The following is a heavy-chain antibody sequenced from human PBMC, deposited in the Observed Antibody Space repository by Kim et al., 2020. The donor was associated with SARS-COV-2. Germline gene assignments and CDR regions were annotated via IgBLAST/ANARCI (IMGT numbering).Heavy chain of an antibody. D-gene: IGHD2-2*02. Sequence: ASVKSPARFPDTPSLNYPCTGCDRLLEKGLSGWEVLILKMLKQIYAQKFQGRVTMTEDTSTDTAYMELSSLRSEDTAVYYCATGPAAIPERRDCNWFDPWGQGTLVTVSS. CDR3: ATGPAAIPERRDCNWFDP. CDR1: DTPSLNYP. J-gene: IGHJ5*02. CDR2: LILKMLK. V-gene: IGHV1-24*01.